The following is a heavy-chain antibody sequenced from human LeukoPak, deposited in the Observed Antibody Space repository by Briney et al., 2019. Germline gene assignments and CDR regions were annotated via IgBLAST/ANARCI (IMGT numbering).Heavy chain of an antibody. V-gene: IGHV4-34*01. J-gene: IGHJ4*02. CDR2: INHSGST. CDR3: ARESNSGYYRFDF. D-gene: IGHD3-22*01. Sequence: TSETLSLTCAVYGGSFSGYYWSWIRQSPRKGLEWIGEINHSGSTHYNPSLKSRVIISVDTSKRRFFLKLNSVTAADTAVYYCARESNSGYYRFDFWGQGSPVTVSS. CDR1: GGSFSGYY.